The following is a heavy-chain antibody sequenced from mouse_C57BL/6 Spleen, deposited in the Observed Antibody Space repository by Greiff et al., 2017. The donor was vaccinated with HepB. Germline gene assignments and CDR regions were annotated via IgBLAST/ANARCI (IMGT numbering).Heavy chain of an antibody. CDR2: IYPGSGNT. Sequence: QVQLQQSGAELVRPGASVKLSCKASGYTFTDYYINWVKQRPGQGLEWIAMIYPGSGNTYYNEKFKGKATLTAEKSSSTAYMQLSSLTSEDSAVYFCAREEKWDVLDYWGQGTTLTVSS. J-gene: IGHJ2*01. CDR1: GYTFTDYY. CDR3: AREEKWDVLDY. D-gene: IGHD4-1*01. V-gene: IGHV1-76*01.